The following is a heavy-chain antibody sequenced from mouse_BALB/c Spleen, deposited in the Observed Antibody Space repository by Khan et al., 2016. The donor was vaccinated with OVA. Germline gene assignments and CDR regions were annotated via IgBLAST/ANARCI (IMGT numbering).Heavy chain of an antibody. CDR2: IYPGNSDT. V-gene: IGHV1-5*01. Sequence: VQLQQSGTVLARPGASVKMSCKASGYSFTSYWMHWVKQRPGQGLEWIGAIYPGNSDTRYNQKFTGKAKLTAVTSASTAYMELSSLTNEDSAVYYCTRSYDSYYFDYWGQGTTLTVSS. D-gene: IGHD2-4*01. CDR3: TRSYDSYYFDY. J-gene: IGHJ2*01. CDR1: GYSFTSYW.